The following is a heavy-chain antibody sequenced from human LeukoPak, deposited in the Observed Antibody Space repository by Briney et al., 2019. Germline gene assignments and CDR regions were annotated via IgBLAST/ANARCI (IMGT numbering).Heavy chain of an antibody. CDR2: ISGSGGST. CDR3: ARDHGYFDAFDI. Sequence: PGGSLRLSCAASGFTLSSYAMSWVRQAPGKGLEWVSAISGSGGSTYYADSVKGRFTISRDNAKNSLYLQMNSLRAEDTAVYYCARDHGYFDAFDIWGQGTMVTVSS. D-gene: IGHD5-24*01. J-gene: IGHJ3*02. CDR1: GFTLSSYA. V-gene: IGHV3-23*01.